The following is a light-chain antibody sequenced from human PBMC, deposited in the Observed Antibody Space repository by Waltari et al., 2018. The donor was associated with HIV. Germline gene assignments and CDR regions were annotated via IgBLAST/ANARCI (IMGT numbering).Light chain of an antibody. CDR1: RSNIGSNA. V-gene: IGLV1-44*01. J-gene: IGLJ3*02. CDR3: AAWDDSLNGPL. Sequence: QSVLTQPPSASGTPGQRVTISCSGSRSNIGSNAVNWYQQLPGAAPKLLFYSDNQRPSGVPDRFSGSRSGTSASLAISGLQSGDEADYYCAAWDDSLNGPLFGGGTKLTVL. CDR2: SDN.